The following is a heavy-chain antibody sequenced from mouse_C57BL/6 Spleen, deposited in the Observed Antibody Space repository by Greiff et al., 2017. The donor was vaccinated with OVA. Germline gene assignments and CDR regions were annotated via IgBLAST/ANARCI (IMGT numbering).Heavy chain of an antibody. J-gene: IGHJ3*01. CDR3: ADGRDYGFAY. Sequence: QVQLKESGAELVKPGASVKISCKASGYAFSSYWMNWVKQRPGKGLEWIGQIYPGDGDTNYNGKFKGKATLTADKSSSTAYMQLSSLTSEDSAVYFCADGRDYGFAYWGQGTLVTVSA. CDR2: IYPGDGDT. CDR1: GYAFSSYW. V-gene: IGHV1-80*01. D-gene: IGHD2-4*01.